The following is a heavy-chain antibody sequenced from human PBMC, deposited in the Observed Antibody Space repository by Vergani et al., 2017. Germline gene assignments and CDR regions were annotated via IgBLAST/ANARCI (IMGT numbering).Heavy chain of an antibody. CDR3: ARDPLRFGELSGQDWFDP. Sequence: QVQLVQSGAEVKKPGASVKVSCKASGYTFTSYGISWVRQAPGQGLEWMGWISAYNGNTNYAQKLQGRVTMTTDTSTSTADMELRSLRSDDTAVYYCARDPLRFGELSGQDWFDPWGQGTLVTVSS. CDR2: ISAYNGNT. D-gene: IGHD3-10*01. V-gene: IGHV1-18*04. CDR1: GYTFTSYG. J-gene: IGHJ5*02.